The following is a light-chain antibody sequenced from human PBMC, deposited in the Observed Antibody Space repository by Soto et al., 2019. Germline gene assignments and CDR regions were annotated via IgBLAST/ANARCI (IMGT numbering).Light chain of an antibody. CDR3: QQSYSAPRT. CDR1: QSISSW. Sequence: DIQRTQSPSTLSASVGDRVTITCRASQSISSWLAWYQQKPGKAPKLLIYAASSLQSGVPSRFSGSGSGTDFTLTINSLQPEDFATYYCQQSYSAPRTFGQGTKVDIK. J-gene: IGKJ1*01. CDR2: AAS. V-gene: IGKV1-39*01.